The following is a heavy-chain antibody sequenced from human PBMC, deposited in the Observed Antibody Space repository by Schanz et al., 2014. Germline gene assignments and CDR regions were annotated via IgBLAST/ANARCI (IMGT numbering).Heavy chain of an antibody. CDR3: ARGGSGSHYRLDY. CDR1: GFAFSSYG. Sequence: EVQLVESGGGVVQPGGSLRLSCLASGFAFSSYGMNWLRQAPGKGLEWVSVIGVDGTTTYYADSVKGRFTISRDNSKNTLYLQMNSLRPEDTGLYFCARGGSGSHYRLDYWGQGTLVTVSS. CDR2: IGVDGTTT. J-gene: IGHJ4*02. D-gene: IGHD1-26*01. V-gene: IGHV3-23*04.